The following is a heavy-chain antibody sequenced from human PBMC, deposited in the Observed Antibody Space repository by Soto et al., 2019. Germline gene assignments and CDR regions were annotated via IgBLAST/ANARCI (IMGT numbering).Heavy chain of an antibody. J-gene: IGHJ6*02. CDR2: ISDSDGST. CDR3: AKGALGVSYGLDV. V-gene: IGHV3-23*01. Sequence: EVQLLESGGGLVQPGGSLRLSCAASGFTFSSFFMTWVRQAPGKGLELVSGISDSDGSTYYADPVKGRFTISSDNSKNTLYLQMNGLRAADSAVYYCAKGALGVSYGLDVWGQGTTVTVSS. CDR1: GFTFSSFF. D-gene: IGHD3-16*01.